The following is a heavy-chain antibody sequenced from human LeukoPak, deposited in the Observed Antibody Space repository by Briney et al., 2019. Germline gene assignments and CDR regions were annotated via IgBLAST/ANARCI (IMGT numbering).Heavy chain of an antibody. CDR3: ARTTEGGYSYGYFYYYYMDV. J-gene: IGHJ6*03. CDR1: GGSISSYY. V-gene: IGHV4-59*01. D-gene: IGHD5-18*01. CDR2: IYYSGST. Sequence: PSETLSLTCTVSGGSISSYYWSWIRQPPGEGLEWIGYIYYSGSTNYKSSLKSRVTISVDTSKNQFSLKLSSVTAADTAVYYCARTTEGGYSYGYFYYYYMDVWGKGTTVTISS.